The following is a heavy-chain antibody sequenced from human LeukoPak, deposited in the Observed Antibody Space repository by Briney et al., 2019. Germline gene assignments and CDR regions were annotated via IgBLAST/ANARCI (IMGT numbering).Heavy chain of an antibody. CDR2: IYYSGST. V-gene: IGHV4-39*01. Sequence: PGGSLRLSCAASGFTFSSYGMHWVRQPPGKGLEWIGSIYYSGSTYYNPSLKSRVTIFVDTSNNQFSLKLISVTAADTTVDYCALIAVAGTSYRGQGTLVTVSS. CDR3: ALIAVAGTSY. D-gene: IGHD6-19*01. J-gene: IGHJ4*02. CDR1: GFTFSSYG.